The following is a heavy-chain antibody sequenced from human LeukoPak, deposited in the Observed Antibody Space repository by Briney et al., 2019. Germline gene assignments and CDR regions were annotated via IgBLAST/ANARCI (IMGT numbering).Heavy chain of an antibody. CDR2: IYYSGSA. CDR1: GGSVNSGTYY. D-gene: IGHD3-22*01. J-gene: IGHJ4*02. V-gene: IGHV4-39*07. Sequence: SETLSLTCTVSGGSVNSGTYYWSWIRQPPGKGLEWIGNIYYSGSAYYNPSLKSRVTMSVDTSKNQFSLKLCSVTAADTAVYYCARKPIVNSAWYYFDYWGQGTLVTVSS. CDR3: ARKPIVNSAWYYFDY.